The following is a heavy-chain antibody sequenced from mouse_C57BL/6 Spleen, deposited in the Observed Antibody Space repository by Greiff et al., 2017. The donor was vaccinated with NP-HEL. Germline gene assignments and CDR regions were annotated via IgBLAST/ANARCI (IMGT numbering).Heavy chain of an antibody. Sequence: QVQLQQPGAELVKPGASVKVSCKASGYTFTTYWMHWVKQRPGQGLEWIGRIHPSDSDTNYNQKFKGKATLTVDKSSSTAYMQLSSLTSEDSAVYYCAIEGTVTGFAYWGQGTLVTVSA. D-gene: IGHD4-1*01. CDR3: AIEGTVTGFAY. CDR1: GYTFTTYW. CDR2: IHPSDSDT. V-gene: IGHV1-74*01. J-gene: IGHJ3*01.